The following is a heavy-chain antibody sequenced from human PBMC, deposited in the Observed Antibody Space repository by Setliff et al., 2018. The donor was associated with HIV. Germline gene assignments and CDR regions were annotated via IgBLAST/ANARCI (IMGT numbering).Heavy chain of an antibody. D-gene: IGHD4-17*01. Sequence: PGGSLRLSCAASGFTFDDYGMSWVRQAPGKGLDWVSSIIRDSSYIFDADSVKGRFTISRDNSKNTLYLQLTSLRAEDTAVYYCATSPAAVTPRYFDFWGQGTLVTVSS. CDR1: GFTFDDYG. CDR2: IIRDSSYI. V-gene: IGHV3-23*01. CDR3: ATSPAAVTPRYFDF. J-gene: IGHJ4*02.